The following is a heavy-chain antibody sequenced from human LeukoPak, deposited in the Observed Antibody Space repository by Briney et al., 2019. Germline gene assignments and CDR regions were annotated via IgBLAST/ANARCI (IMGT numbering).Heavy chain of an antibody. V-gene: IGHV3-48*01. Sequence: GGSLRLSCAASGFTFSSYSMNWVRQAPGKGLEWVSYISSSGSNIHYADSVKGRFTISRDNVKNSLYLQMNSLRAEDTAVYYCAKAYVPATINYYYMDVWGKGTAVTVSS. J-gene: IGHJ6*03. D-gene: IGHD2-2*01. CDR1: GFTFSSYS. CDR3: AKAYVPATINYYYMDV. CDR2: ISSSGSNI.